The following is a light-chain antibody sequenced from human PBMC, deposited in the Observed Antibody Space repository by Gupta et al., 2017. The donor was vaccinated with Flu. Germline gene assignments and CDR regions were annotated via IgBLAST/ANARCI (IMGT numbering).Light chain of an antibody. CDR2: EVN. CDR3: GADAGGNNFV. CDR1: SIGAYNY. J-gene: IGLJ2*01. V-gene: IGLV2-8*01. Sequence: SALSPPPSASGAPGQSVTLSCTGTSIGAYNYVSWYQHHPGKAPKLMIFEVNRRPAGVPGRFSGSKSGNAASLTVSVPKEDEAADYYCGADAGGNNFVFGGGTKVTVL.